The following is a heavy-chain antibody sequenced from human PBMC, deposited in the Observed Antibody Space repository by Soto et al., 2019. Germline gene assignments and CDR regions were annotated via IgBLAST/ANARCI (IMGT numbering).Heavy chain of an antibody. Sequence: EVQVVESGGGLVQPGGSLRLSCVASGFTFSIYWMHWVRQAPGTGLVWVSRMKFDGSTTSYADSVTGRFTISRDNAKNTVYLQMNSLRAEDTGVYYCARGLRNYYGVDVWGQGTTVTVSS. D-gene: IGHD4-17*01. CDR3: ARGLRNYYGVDV. J-gene: IGHJ6*02. CDR1: GFTFSIYW. CDR2: MKFDGSTT. V-gene: IGHV3-74*01.